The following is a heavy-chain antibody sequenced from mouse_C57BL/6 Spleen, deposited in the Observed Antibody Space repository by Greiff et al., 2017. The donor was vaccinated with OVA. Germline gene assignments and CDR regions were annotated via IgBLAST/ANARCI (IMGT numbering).Heavy chain of an antibody. V-gene: IGHV14-4*01. CDR2: IDPENGDT. CDR3: TTEGNYGAMDC. CDR1: GFNIKDDY. Sequence: EVQLQQSGAELVRPGASVKLSCTASGFNIKDDYMPWVKQRPEQGLEWIGWIDPENGDTEYASKFQGRDTITADTTSNTAYLQRSSLTSEDTAVYYCTTEGNYGAMDCWGQGASVTVAS. J-gene: IGHJ4*01. D-gene: IGHD2-1*01.